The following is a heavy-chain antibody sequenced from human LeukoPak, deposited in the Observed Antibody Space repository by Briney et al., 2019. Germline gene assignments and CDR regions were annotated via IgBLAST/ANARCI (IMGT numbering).Heavy chain of an antibody. CDR3: AREEWPPMVGGVYCSAP. D-gene: IGHD3-10*01. CDR1: GGSISGGSYY. CDR2: IYTSGST. V-gene: IGHV4-61*02. Sequence: SETLSLTCTVSGGSISGGSYYWSWIRQPAGKGLEWIGRIYTSGSTNYNPSLKSRVTISVDTSKNQFSLKLSSVTAADTAVYYCAREEWPPMVGGVYCSAPWGQGPRFPVS. J-gene: IGHJ5*02.